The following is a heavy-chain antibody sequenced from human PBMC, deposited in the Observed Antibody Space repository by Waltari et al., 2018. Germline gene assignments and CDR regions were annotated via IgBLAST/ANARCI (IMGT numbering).Heavy chain of an antibody. D-gene: IGHD3-10*01. J-gene: IGHJ2*01. CDR3: ARAQLTMARNLDL. CDR1: GFTFSSYW. CDR2: INSDGSTT. V-gene: IGHV3-74*01. Sequence: EVQLVESGGGLVQPGGSLGLSCVTSGFTFSSYWMHWVRQVPGKWLVWVSRINSDGSTTSYADSVKGRFTISRDNAKNTLYLQMNSLRADDTSVYYCARAQLTMARNLDLWGRGTLV.